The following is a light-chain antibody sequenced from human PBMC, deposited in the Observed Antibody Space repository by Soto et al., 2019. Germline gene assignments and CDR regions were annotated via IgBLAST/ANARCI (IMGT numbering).Light chain of an antibody. J-gene: IGKJ1*01. CDR3: MQGLPTPAT. CDR2: LGS. Sequence: DIVMTQSPLSLPVTPGEPASISCRSSQSLLHSNGYNYLDWYLQKPGQSPQLLIYLGSNRASGVPDRFSGSGSGTDFTLKISRVEAEDVGVYYCMQGLPTPATFGHGTKVEL. V-gene: IGKV2-28*01. CDR1: QSLLHSNGYNY.